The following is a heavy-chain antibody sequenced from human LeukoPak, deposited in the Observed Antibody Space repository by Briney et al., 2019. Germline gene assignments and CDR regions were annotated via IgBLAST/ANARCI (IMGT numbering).Heavy chain of an antibody. CDR3: ARYSAYDSTFDY. J-gene: IGHJ4*02. CDR1: GGSISSNSYY. D-gene: IGHD5-12*01. CDR2: IHYSGST. Sequence: SETLSLTCTVSGGSISSNSYYWGWIRQPPGKGLEWIGSIHYSGSTYNNPSLKSRVTISVDTSKNQFSLKLSSVTAADTAVYYCARYSAYDSTFDYWGQGTLVTVSS. V-gene: IGHV4-39*07.